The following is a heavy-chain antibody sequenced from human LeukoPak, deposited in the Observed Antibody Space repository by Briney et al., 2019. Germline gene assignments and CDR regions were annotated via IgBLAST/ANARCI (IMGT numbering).Heavy chain of an antibody. D-gene: IGHD1-26*01. J-gene: IGHJ6*03. CDR1: GFTFSDYY. V-gene: IGHV3-11*04. CDR3: ARDVALRVGATTYYYYYLYV. Sequence: PGGSLRLSCAASGFTFSDYYMSWIRQAPGKGLEWVSYISSSGSTIYYADTVKGRFTISRDNAKNSLYLQMNSLRAEDTAVYYCARDVALRVGATTYYYYYLYVWGKGTTVTVSS. CDR2: ISSSGSTI.